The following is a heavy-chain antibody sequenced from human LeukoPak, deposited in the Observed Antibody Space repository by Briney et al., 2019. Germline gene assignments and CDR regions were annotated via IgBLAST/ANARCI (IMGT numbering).Heavy chain of an antibody. CDR3: AKGSNYYGSGSHFDY. CDR1: GFTFSSYA. CDR2: ISGSGGST. J-gene: IGHJ4*02. Sequence: PGGSLILSCAASGFTFSSYAMSWVRPAPGKGLEWVSAISGSGGSTYYADSVKGRFTISRDNSKNTLYLQMNSLRAEDTAVYYCAKGSNYYGSGSHFDYWGQGTLVTVSS. V-gene: IGHV3-23*01. D-gene: IGHD3-10*01.